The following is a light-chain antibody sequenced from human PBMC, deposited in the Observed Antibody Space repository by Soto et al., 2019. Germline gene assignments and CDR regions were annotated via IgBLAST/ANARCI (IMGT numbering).Light chain of an antibody. V-gene: IGLV2-8*01. J-gene: IGLJ1*01. CDR3: SSYATGFKGV. CDR1: SSDVGGYNY. Sequence: QSVLTQPRSVSGSPGQSITISCTGTSSDVGGYNYVSWYQQHPGKAPKVIIYEVNKRPSGVPDRFSGSKSGNTASLTVSGLQAEDEADYYCSSYATGFKGVFGTGTKVTVL. CDR2: EVN.